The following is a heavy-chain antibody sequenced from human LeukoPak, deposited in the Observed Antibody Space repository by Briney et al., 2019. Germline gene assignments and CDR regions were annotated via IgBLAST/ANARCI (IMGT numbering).Heavy chain of an antibody. J-gene: IGHJ3*02. CDR2: IWYDGSNK. CDR1: GFTFSSYG. Sequence: GGSLRLSCAASGFTFSSYGMHWVRQAPGKGREWVAVIWYDGSNKYYADSVKGRFTISRDNSKNTPYLQMNSLRAEDTAVYYCARDSTSNAFDIWGQGTMVTVSS. CDR3: ARDSTSNAFDI. V-gene: IGHV3-33*01.